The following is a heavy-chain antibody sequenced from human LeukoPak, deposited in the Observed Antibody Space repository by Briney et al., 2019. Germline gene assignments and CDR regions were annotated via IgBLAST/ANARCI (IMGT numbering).Heavy chain of an antibody. CDR2: ISNRESP. CDR1: SASVNSFY. CDR3: ARGRDLGQDY. Sequence: SETLSLTCTVSSASVNSFYWNWIRQPPGKGLEWIGYISNRESPNYNPSLKSRVTMSIDTSKNQFSLKLNSVTAADKAVYFCARGRDLGQDYWGKGTLVTVSS. V-gene: IGHV4-59*02. D-gene: IGHD3-16*01. J-gene: IGHJ4*02.